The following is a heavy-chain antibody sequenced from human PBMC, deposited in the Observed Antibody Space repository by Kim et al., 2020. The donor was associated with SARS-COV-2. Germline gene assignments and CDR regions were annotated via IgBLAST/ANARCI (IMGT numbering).Heavy chain of an antibody. J-gene: IGHJ4*02. D-gene: IGHD2-8*02. CDR3: ARDGSWC. CDR2: IMSSSTYN. V-gene: IGHV3-21*01. Sequence: SIMSSSTYNYNADSVKGRFTISRDNAKNSLYLQMNSLRAEDTAVYYCARDGSWCWGQGTLVTVSS.